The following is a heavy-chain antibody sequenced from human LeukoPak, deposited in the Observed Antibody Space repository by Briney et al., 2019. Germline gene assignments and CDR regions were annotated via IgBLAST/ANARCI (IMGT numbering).Heavy chain of an antibody. V-gene: IGHV4-59*11. Sequence: SETLSLTCAVSDDSFSSHYWTWIRQPPGKGLEWIGYISYIGSTNYNPSLKSRVTISIDTSKNQFSLRLTSVTAADTAVYYCAREVHEYSSSSGLDYWGQGTLVTVSS. D-gene: IGHD6-6*01. J-gene: IGHJ4*02. CDR3: AREVHEYSSSSGLDY. CDR1: DDSFSSHY. CDR2: ISYIGST.